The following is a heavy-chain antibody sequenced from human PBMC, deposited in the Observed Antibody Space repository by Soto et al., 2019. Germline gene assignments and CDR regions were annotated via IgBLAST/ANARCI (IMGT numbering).Heavy chain of an antibody. Sequence: EVQLVESGGGLVKPGGSLRLSCAVSGFTFSSYSMHWVRQAPGKGLEWVSSLSSGNSYIYYADSVRGRFTVSRDNAKSSLYLQMNSLRGEDTAVYYCATQMDYNILTGYRPFDYWGQGTLVTVSS. CDR1: GFTFSSYS. D-gene: IGHD3-9*01. CDR2: LSSGNSYI. V-gene: IGHV3-21*01. CDR3: ATQMDYNILTGYRPFDY. J-gene: IGHJ4*02.